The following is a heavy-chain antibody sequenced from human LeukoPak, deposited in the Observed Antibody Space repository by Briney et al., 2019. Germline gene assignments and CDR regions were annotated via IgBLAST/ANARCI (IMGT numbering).Heavy chain of an antibody. D-gene: IGHD3-10*01. J-gene: IGHJ4*02. CDR2: IIPIFGTA. CDR1: GGTFSSYA. Sequence: ASAKVSCKASGGTFSSYAISWVRPAPGQGLEWMGRIIPIFGTANYAQKFQGRVTITTDESTSTAYMELSSLRSEDTAVYYCARDKHYYGSGSYYSDYWGQGTLVTVSS. V-gene: IGHV1-69*05. CDR3: ARDKHYYGSGSYYSDY.